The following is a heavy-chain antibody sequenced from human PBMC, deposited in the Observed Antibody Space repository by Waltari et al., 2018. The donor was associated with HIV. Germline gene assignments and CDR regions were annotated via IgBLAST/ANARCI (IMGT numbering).Heavy chain of an antibody. J-gene: IGHJ6*02. Sequence: QVQLVESGGGVVQPGRSLRLSCAAPGFTFSSYAMHWVRQAPGKGLEWVAVISYDGSNKYYADSVKGRFTISRDNSKNTLYLQMNSLRAEDTAVYYCARDGNCSGGSCPMDVWGQGTTVTVSS. D-gene: IGHD2-15*01. CDR3: ARDGNCSGGSCPMDV. CDR2: ISYDGSNK. V-gene: IGHV3-30*01. CDR1: GFTFSSYA.